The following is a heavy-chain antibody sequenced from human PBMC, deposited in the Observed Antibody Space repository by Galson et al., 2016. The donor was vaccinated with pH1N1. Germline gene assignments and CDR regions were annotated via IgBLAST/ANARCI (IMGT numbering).Heavy chain of an antibody. J-gene: IGHJ4*02. V-gene: IGHV3-11*04. Sequence: SLRLSCAASGFTFSDYYMSWIRQAPGTGLEWISYSDSRGRTIRYAESVKGRFTISRDNTKNTLFLQMNSLRVEDTAIYYCTRPQKMYGDYYFEYWGQGTLVTVSS. CDR1: GFTFSDYY. D-gene: IGHD4-17*01. CDR2: SDSRGRTI. CDR3: TRPQKMYGDYYFEY.